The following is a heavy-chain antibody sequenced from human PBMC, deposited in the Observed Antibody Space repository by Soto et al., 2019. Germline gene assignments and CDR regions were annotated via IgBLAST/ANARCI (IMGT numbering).Heavy chain of an antibody. CDR2: ISWDDDK. CDR3: AHIVVAGLGYYFDY. CDR1: GFSFSGSRLA. Sequence: QITLKESGPTLGKPTQPLTLPCTSPGFSFSGSRLALGGIGQPPGRALEGLALISWDDDKRSSPFLKSRLTIPKDTSKNQVVLTMSNMDPVDTARYYCAHIVVAGLGYYFDYWGQGTLVTVSS. J-gene: IGHJ4*02. D-gene: IGHD6-19*01. V-gene: IGHV2-5*02.